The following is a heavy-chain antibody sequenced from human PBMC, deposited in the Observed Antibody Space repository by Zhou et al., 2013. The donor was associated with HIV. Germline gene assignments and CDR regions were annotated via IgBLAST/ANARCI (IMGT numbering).Heavy chain of an antibody. V-gene: IGHV1-69*05. CDR1: GYTLTALS. CDR2: IIPIFGTA. D-gene: IGHD3-22*01. J-gene: IGHJ4*02. Sequence: QVQLVQSGAEMKKPGASVKVSCKVSGYTLTALSIHWVRQAPGKGLEWMGGIIPIFGTAKYAQKFQGRVTITTDESTSTTYMEVTTLRSADTAVYYCAREPLKDYYDSSGYDSQGEVYWGQGTLVTVSS. CDR3: AREPLKDYYDSSGYDSQGEVY.